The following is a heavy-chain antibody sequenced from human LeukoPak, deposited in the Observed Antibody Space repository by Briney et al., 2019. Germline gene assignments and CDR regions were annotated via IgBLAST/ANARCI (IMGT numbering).Heavy chain of an antibody. CDR1: GFTFSSYS. D-gene: IGHD5-12*01. V-gene: IGHV3-21*01. CDR2: ISSSSYI. J-gene: IGHJ4*02. CDR3: ARGASGNDVGVADY. Sequence: PGGSLRLSCAASGFTFSSYSMNWVRQAPGKGLEWVSSISSSSYIYYADSVKGRFTISRDNAKNSLYLQMNSLRAEDTAVYYCARGASGNDVGVADYWGQGTLVTVSS.